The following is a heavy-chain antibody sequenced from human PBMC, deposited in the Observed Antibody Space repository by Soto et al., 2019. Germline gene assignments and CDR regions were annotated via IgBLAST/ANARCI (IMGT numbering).Heavy chain of an antibody. CDR3: AGGLPRGNWYFDL. D-gene: IGHD3-16*01. Sequence: PSETLSLTCTVSGGSVNSGDYYSSWLRQPPGKGLEWIAYIYYTGSSNYSPSLKSRVTISVDTSKNQFSLKLSSVTAADTAVYYCAGGLPRGNWYFDLWGRGTLVTVSS. V-gene: IGHV4-61*08. CDR2: IYYTGSS. J-gene: IGHJ2*01. CDR1: GGSVNSGDYY.